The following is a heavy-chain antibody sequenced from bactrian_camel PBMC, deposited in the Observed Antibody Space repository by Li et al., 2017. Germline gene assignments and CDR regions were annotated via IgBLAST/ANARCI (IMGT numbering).Heavy chain of an antibody. D-gene: IGHD7*01. V-gene: IGHV3-2*01. J-gene: IGHJ4*01. CDR1: YFPYDTNNR. Sequence: HVQLVESGGGSVQAGGSLRLSCLALYFPYDTNNRMGWFRQVPGKEREGVASIDLFHGATNYADFVKGRFSISRDSAKKTLYLRMNSLKPEDTAMYYCASGTFVLVETATGVNYWGQG. CDR2: IDLFHGAT. CDR3: ASGTFVLVETATGVNY.